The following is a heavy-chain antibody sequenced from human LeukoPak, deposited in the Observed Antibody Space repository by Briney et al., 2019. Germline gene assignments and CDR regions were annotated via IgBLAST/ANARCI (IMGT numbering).Heavy chain of an antibody. D-gene: IGHD2-2*01. J-gene: IGHJ6*02. CDR1: GFTFSSYA. CDR2: ISSNGGST. V-gene: IGHV3-64*01. Sequence: GGSLRLSCAASGFTFSSYAMHWVRQAPGKGLEYVSAISSNGGSTYYANSVKGRFTISRDNSKNTPYLQMGSLRAEDMAVYYCARDREIVVVPAATYYYGMDVWGQGTTVTVSS. CDR3: ARDREIVVVPAATYYYGMDV.